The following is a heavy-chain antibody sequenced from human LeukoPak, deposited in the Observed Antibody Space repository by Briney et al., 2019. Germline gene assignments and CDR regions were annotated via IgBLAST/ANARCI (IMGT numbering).Heavy chain of an antibody. D-gene: IGHD3-10*01. CDR3: ATHFYYYGSGSYYAFDP. CDR1: GYIFTSYG. J-gene: IGHJ5*02. Sequence: ASVKVSCKTSGYIFTSYGISWVRQAPGQGLECMGGISAYNGNTNYARKFQGRVTMTTDTSTSTAYMELRSLRFGDTAVYYCATHFYYYGSGSYYAFDPWGQGTLVTVSS. V-gene: IGHV1-18*01. CDR2: ISAYNGNT.